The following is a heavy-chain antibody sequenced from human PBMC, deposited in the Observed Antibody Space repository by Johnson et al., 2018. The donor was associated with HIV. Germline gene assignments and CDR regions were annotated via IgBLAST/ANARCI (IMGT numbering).Heavy chain of an antibody. Sequence: QVQLVESGGGVDQPGRSLRLSCAASGFTFSSYGMHWVRQAPGKGLEWVAFISSDGSNKYYADSVKGRFTISRDNSKNTLYLQMNSLRAEDTAVYYCARDSIEMATKSEDAFDIWGQGTMVTVSS. CDR2: ISSDGSNK. V-gene: IGHV3-30*03. CDR1: GFTFSSYG. J-gene: IGHJ3*02. D-gene: IGHD5-24*01. CDR3: ARDSIEMATKSEDAFDI.